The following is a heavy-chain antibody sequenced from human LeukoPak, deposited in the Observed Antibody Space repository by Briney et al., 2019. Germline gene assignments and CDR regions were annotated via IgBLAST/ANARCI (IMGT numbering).Heavy chain of an antibody. D-gene: IGHD1-1*01. CDR1: GGSISTYY. CDR3: VKSGTLLREGFNY. V-gene: IGHV4-59*05. Sequence: SETLSLTCTLSGGSISTYYWSWVRQPPGKGLEWIGSMDYTGETYYSPSLQSRVTISVDTPRNQFSLNLHSMTAADTAVYYCVKSGTLLREGFNYWGQGTLVTVSS. J-gene: IGHJ4*02. CDR2: MDYTGET.